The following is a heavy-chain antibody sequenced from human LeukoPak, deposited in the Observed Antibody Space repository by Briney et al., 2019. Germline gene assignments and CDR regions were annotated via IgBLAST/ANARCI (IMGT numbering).Heavy chain of an antibody. V-gene: IGHV1-46*01. CDR2: INPSGSST. J-gene: IGHJ4*02. Sequence: GASVEVSCKASGYTFGRHYMHWVRQAPGQGLEWLGQINPSGSSTGYAQKFQGRVTLTRDTSTSTLYLALSSLRSEDTAVYYCTRESADLKFFDFWGQGTLVTVSS. CDR1: GYTFGRHY. CDR3: TRESADLKFFDF.